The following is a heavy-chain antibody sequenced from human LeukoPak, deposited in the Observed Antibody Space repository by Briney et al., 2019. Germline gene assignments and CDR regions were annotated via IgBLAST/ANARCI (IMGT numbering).Heavy chain of an antibody. CDR3: ARGSFNYAGY. D-gene: IGHD2-2*01. CDR1: GFTFSSYA. Sequence: GGSLRLSCAASGFTFSSYAMHWVRQAPGKGLEWVAVISYDGSNKYYADSVKGRFTISRDNSKNTLYLQMNSLRAEDTAVYYCARGSFNYAGYWGQGTLVTVSS. J-gene: IGHJ4*02. CDR2: ISYDGSNK. V-gene: IGHV3-30*01.